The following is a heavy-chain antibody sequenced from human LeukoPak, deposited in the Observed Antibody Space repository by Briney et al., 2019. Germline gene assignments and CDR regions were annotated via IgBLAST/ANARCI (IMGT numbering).Heavy chain of an antibody. V-gene: IGHV1-69*01. CDR1: GGTFSSYA. CDR3: ARSQQRGYSYGRLDY. CDR2: IIPIFCTA. Sequence: ASVKVSCKASGGTFSSYAISWVRQAPGQGLEWMGGIIPIFCTANYAQKFQGRVTITAAGSTSTAYMGLSSLRSEDTAVYYCARSQQRGYSYGRLDYWGQGTLVTVSS. D-gene: IGHD5-18*01. J-gene: IGHJ4*02.